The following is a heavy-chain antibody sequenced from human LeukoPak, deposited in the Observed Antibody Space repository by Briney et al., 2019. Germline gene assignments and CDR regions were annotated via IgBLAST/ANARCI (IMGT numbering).Heavy chain of an antibody. D-gene: IGHD6-6*01. V-gene: IGHV1-69*05. CDR3: ARGGYSSSSVDYYYYYMDV. J-gene: IGHJ6*03. CDR2: IIPIFGTA. Sequence: SVKVSCKASGGTFSSYAISWVRQAPGQGLEWMGGIIPIFGTANYAQKFQGRVTITTDGSTSTAYMELSSLRSEDTAVYYCARGGYSSSSVDYYYYYMDVWGKGTTVTVSS. CDR1: GGTFSSYA.